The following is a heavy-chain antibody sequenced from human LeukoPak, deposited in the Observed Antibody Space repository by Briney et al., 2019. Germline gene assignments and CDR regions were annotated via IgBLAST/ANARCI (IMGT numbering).Heavy chain of an antibody. D-gene: IGHD4-17*01. J-gene: IGHJ6*02. Sequence: ASVKVSCKASGYTFTSYYMHWVRQAPGQGLEWMGIINPSGGSTSYAQKFQGRVTMTTDTSTSTAYMELRSLRSDDTAVYYCARVTDDYGDYYYYGMDVWGQGTTVTVSS. V-gene: IGHV1-46*01. CDR2: INPSGGST. CDR3: ARVTDDYGDYYYYGMDV. CDR1: GYTFTSYY.